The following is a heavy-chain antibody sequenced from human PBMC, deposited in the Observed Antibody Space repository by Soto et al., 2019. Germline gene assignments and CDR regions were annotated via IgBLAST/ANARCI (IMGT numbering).Heavy chain of an antibody. D-gene: IGHD3-22*01. Sequence: SETLSLTCTVSGGSIDSGAYYWGWIRQHPGKGLEWIGYIFSSGSSYYNPSLNSRLLISVDTSKNQFSLKLTSVTAADTAVYYCARVGYDSSGYPLDYWGQGTLVTVSS. CDR2: IFSSGSS. V-gene: IGHV4-31*03. CDR3: ARVGYDSSGYPLDY. J-gene: IGHJ4*02. CDR1: GGSIDSGAYY.